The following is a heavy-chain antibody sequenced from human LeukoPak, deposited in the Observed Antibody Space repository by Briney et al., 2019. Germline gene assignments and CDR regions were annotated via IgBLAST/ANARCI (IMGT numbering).Heavy chain of an antibody. CDR2: IGTDGSYI. J-gene: IGHJ3*02. D-gene: IGHD1-1*01. V-gene: IGHV3-21*01. CDR3: ARKMKTGDRVGTFDI. Sequence: PGGSLRLSCAAPGFTFSSHNMNWGRQAPMMGLEWVSSIGTDGSYIYYADSVQGRFTISRDNAKNSLYLQMNSLTAEDTAVYYCARKMKTGDRVGTFDIWGQGTMVTVSS. CDR1: GFTFSSHN.